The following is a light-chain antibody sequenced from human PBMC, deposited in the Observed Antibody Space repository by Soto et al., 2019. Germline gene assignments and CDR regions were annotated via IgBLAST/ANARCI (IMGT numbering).Light chain of an antibody. CDR1: QSISTH. J-gene: IGKJ5*01. CDR3: QQSYSIPIT. V-gene: IGKV1-39*01. CDR2: AAS. Sequence: DIQMPQSPSSLSASVGDRFSITGRASQSISTHLSWYQQQKGKPPKILIYAASSLQSWVPSRFSGTRSGTDFTLPISRLQTEDFSTYYCQQSYSIPITFGQGTRLEIK.